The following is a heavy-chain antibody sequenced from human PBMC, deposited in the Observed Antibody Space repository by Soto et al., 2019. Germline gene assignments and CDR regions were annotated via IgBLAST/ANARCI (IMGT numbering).Heavy chain of an antibody. CDR2: IWYDGSNK. Sequence: PGGSLRLSCAASGFTFSSYGMHWVRQAPGKGLEWVAVIWYDGSNKYYADSVKGRFTISRDNSKNTLYLQMNSLRAEDTAVYYCARDPHMDYDFWSGYPTYYGMDVWGQGTTVTVSS. J-gene: IGHJ6*02. V-gene: IGHV3-33*01. D-gene: IGHD3-3*01. CDR1: GFTFSSYG. CDR3: ARDPHMDYDFWSGYPTYYGMDV.